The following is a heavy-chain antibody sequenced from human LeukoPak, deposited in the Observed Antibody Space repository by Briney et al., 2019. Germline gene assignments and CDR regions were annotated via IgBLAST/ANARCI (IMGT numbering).Heavy chain of an antibody. CDR1: VFTFGSCG. V-gene: IGHV3-30*18. J-gene: IGHJ3*02. CDR3: AKAPAYCSGGSCYQAFDI. CDR2: IAYDGINK. Sequence: PGGSLRLSCAASVFTFGSCGMHWVRQAPGKGLEWVAVIAYDGINKYYANSVKGRFTISRDNSKNKLYMQMNSLRDEDTAEYYCAKAPAYCSGGSCYQAFDIWGQGTMVTVSS. D-gene: IGHD2-15*01.